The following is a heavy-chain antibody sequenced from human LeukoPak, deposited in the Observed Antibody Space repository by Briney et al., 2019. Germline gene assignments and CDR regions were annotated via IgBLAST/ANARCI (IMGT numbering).Heavy chain of an antibody. J-gene: IGHJ3*02. D-gene: IGHD4-17*01. V-gene: IGHV3-23*01. CDR2: ISGSGGST. CDR3: TRGLGTVNDAFDI. Sequence: GGSLRLSCAASGFTFSSYAMSWVRQAPGKGLEWVSAISGSGGSTYYADSVKGRFTISRDNSKNTLYLQMDSLTAEDTAVYYCTRGLGTVNDAFDIWGQGTMVTVSS. CDR1: GFTFSSYA.